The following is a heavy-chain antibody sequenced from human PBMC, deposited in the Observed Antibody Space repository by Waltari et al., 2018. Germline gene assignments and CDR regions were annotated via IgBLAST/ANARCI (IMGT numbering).Heavy chain of an antibody. V-gene: IGHV4-59*01. J-gene: IGHJ4*02. Sequence: QVQLQESGPGLVKPSETLSLTCTVSGGSISSYYWSWLRQPPGKGLEWIGYIYYSGSTNYNPSLKSRVTISVDTSKNQFSLKLSSVTAADTAVYYCASTYSSGWYYFDYWGQGTLVTVSS. CDR1: GGSISSYY. CDR2: IYYSGST. D-gene: IGHD6-19*01. CDR3: ASTYSSGWYYFDY.